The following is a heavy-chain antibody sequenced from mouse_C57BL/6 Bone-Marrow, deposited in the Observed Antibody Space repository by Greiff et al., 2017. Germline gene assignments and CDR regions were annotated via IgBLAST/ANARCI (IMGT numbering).Heavy chain of an antibody. J-gene: IGHJ4*01. CDR1: GFTFSSYA. Sequence: EVMLVESGGGLVKPGGSLKLSCAASGFTFSSYAMSWVRQTPEKRLEWVATISDGGSYTSYPDNVKGRFTISRDNAKNNLYLQMSHLKSEDTAMYYCARDRRDYYGSSPYAMDYWGQGTSVTVSS. D-gene: IGHD1-1*01. CDR3: ARDRRDYYGSSPYAMDY. V-gene: IGHV5-4*01. CDR2: ISDGGSYT.